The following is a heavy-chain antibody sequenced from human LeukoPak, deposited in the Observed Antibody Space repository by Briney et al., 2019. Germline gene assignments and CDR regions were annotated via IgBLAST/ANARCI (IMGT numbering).Heavy chain of an antibody. CDR1: GFTFSSYW. CDR2: ISYDGSNK. Sequence: PGGSLRLSCAASGFTFSSYWMSWVRQAPGKGLEWVAVISYDGSNKYYADSVKGRFTISRDNSKDTLYLQMNSLRAEDTAVYYCARDSEASGQLWFDGWGQGTLVTVSS. CDR3: ARDSEASGQLWFDG. D-gene: IGHD1-26*01. J-gene: IGHJ5*02. V-gene: IGHV3-30*03.